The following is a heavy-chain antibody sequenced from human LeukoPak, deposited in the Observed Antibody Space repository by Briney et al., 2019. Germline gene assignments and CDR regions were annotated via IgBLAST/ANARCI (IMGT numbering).Heavy chain of an antibody. D-gene: IGHD1-26*01. Sequence: GRSLRLSCAASGFTFSSYAMHWVRQAPGKGLEWVAVISYDGSNKYYADSVKGRFTISRDNSKNTLYLQMNSLRAEDTAVYYCARAVPRGSYNYWGQGTLVTISS. V-gene: IGHV3-30-3*01. CDR1: GFTFSSYA. CDR2: ISYDGSNK. CDR3: ARAVPRGSYNY. J-gene: IGHJ4*02.